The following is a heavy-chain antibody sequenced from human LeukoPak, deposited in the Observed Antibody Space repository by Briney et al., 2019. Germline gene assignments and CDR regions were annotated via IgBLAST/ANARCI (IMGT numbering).Heavy chain of an antibody. CDR3: TTIVLELPLDPYYYYYGMDV. V-gene: IGHV3-15*01. Sequence: GGSLRLSCAASGFTFSNAWMSWVRQAPGKGLEWVGRIKSKTDGGTTDYAAPVKGRFTISRDDSKNTLYLQMNSLKTEDTAVYYCTTIVLELPLDPYYYYYGMDVWGQGTTVTVSS. CDR2: IKSKTDGGTT. D-gene: IGHD1-7*01. J-gene: IGHJ6*02. CDR1: GFTFSNAW.